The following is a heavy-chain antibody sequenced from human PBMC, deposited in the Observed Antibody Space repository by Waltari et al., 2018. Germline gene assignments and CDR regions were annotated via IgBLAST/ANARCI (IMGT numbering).Heavy chain of an antibody. J-gene: IGHJ6*03. CDR3: ARTFNYYFNMDV. CDR1: GLTLSTYN. CDR2: ISDSGTTI. V-gene: IGHV3-48*04. Sequence: EVQLVESGGDLVQRGGSLTLSCAASGLTLSTYNMNWVRQAPGKGLEWVSYISDSGTTISYADSVKGRFTVSRDNAKNSLYLQMNSLRAEDTAVYYSARTFNYYFNMDVWGKGTTVTVSS.